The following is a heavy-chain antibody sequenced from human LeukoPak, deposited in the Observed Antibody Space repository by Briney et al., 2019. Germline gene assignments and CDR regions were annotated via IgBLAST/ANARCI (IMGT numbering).Heavy chain of an antibody. V-gene: IGHV3-23*01. Sequence: PGGSLRLSCAASGFTFSSYAMSWVRQAPGKGLEWVSGISNSGDSTYYAGSVKGRFTISRDNSKNTLYLQMNSLRAEDTAVYYCARPQSSSGYYWPFDDWGQGTLVTVSS. CDR1: GFTFSSYA. J-gene: IGHJ4*02. CDR2: ISNSGDST. D-gene: IGHD3-22*01. CDR3: ARPQSSSGYYWPFDD.